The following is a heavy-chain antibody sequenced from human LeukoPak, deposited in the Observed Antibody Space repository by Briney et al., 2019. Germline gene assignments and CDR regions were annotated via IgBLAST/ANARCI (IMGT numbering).Heavy chain of an antibody. D-gene: IGHD1-14*01. CDR1: GFSLSSSGVG. Sequence: SGPTLVNPTQTLTLTCSFSGFSLSSSGVGVGWIRQPPGKALEWLALIFWNDDKRYSPSLKSRLTITKDTSKNQVVLTMTNMDPVDTATYYCAHRGLPDRPYYFYGMDVWGQGTTVTVSS. CDR2: IFWNDDK. V-gene: IGHV2-5*01. J-gene: IGHJ6*02. CDR3: AHRGLPDRPYYFYGMDV.